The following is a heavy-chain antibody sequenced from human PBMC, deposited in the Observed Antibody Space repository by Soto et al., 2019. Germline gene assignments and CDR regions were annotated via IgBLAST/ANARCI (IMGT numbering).Heavy chain of an antibody. CDR2: IYSGGST. D-gene: IGHD6-6*01. Sequence: GGSLRLSCAASGFTVSSNYMSWVHQAPGKGLEWVSVIYSGGSTYHADSVKGRFTISRDNSKNTLYLQMNSLRAEDTAVYYCARTTTIAARPLLLFDYWGQGTLVTVSS. CDR3: ARTTTIAARPLLLFDY. J-gene: IGHJ4*02. CDR1: GFTVSSNY. V-gene: IGHV3-53*01.